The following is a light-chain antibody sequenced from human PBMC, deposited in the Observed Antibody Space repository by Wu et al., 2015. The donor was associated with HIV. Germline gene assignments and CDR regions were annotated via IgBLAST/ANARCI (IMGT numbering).Light chain of an antibody. CDR3: QQYGTSPPWT. CDR2: GAS. J-gene: IGKJ1*01. V-gene: IGKV3-20*01. CDR1: QIIIRN. Sequence: EVVMTQSPATLSVSPGERATLSCRASQIIIRNLAWYQQKHGQPPRLLIYGASSRATGIPDRFSGSGSGTDFTLTISRLEPEDFAVYFCQQYGTSPPWTFGQGTKVETK.